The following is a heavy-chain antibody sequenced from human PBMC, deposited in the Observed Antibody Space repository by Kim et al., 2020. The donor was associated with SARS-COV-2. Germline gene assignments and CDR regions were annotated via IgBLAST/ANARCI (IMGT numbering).Heavy chain of an antibody. CDR3: AKDRTLAAAVSRYFDY. Sequence: GGSLRLSCAASGFTFSSYAMSWVRQAPGKWLEWVSAISGSGGSTYYADSVKGRFTISRDNSKNTLYLQMNSLRAEDTAVYYCAKDRTLAAAVSRYFDYWGQGTLVTVSS. CDR2: ISGSGGST. V-gene: IGHV3-23*01. J-gene: IGHJ4*02. D-gene: IGHD6-13*01. CDR1: GFTFSSYA.